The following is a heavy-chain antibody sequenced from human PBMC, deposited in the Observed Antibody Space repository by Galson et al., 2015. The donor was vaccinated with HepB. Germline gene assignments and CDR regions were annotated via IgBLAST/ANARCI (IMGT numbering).Heavy chain of an antibody. V-gene: IGHV3-11*06. CDR1: GFTFSDYY. Sequence: SLRLSCAASGFTFSDYYMGWIRQAPGKGLEWVSYISSSSSYTNYADSVKGRSTISRDNAKNSLYLQMNSLRPEDTAVYYCASENSTRWYEEDAYDIWGQGTMVTVSS. CDR2: ISSSSSYT. J-gene: IGHJ3*02. D-gene: IGHD6-13*01. CDR3: ASENSTRWYEEDAYDI.